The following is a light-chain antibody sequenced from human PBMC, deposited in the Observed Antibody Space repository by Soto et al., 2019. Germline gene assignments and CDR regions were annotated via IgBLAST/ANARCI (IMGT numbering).Light chain of an antibody. CDR3: CSYTGFYPYV. CDR2: DVT. V-gene: IGLV2-11*01. J-gene: IGLJ1*01. Sequence: QSALTQPRSVSGSPGQSATISCTGTSSDVGGYNYVSWYQQYPGKAPKVMIYDVTKRPSGVPDRFSGSKSGNTASLTISGLQAEYETDYYCCSYTGFYPYVVGTGTKVTVL. CDR1: SSDVGGYNY.